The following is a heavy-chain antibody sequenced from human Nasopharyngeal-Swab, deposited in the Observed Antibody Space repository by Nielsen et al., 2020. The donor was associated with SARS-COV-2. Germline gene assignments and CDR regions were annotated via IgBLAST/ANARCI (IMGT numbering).Heavy chain of an antibody. Sequence: ASVKVSCKASGYTFTSYDINWVRQATGQGLEWMGWMNPNSGNTGYAQKFQGRVTMTRNTSISTAYMELSSLRSEDTAVYYCAREGGYENYNWFDPWGQGTLVTVSS. CDR1: GYTFTSYD. CDR2: MNPNSGNT. D-gene: IGHD5-12*01. CDR3: AREGGYENYNWFDP. V-gene: IGHV1-8*01. J-gene: IGHJ5*02.